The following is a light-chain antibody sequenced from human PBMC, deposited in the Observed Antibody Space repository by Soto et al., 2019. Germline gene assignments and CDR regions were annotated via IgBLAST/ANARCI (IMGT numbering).Light chain of an antibody. CDR2: GAS. J-gene: IGKJ2*01. CDR3: QEYGSSTMYT. V-gene: IGKV3-20*01. Sequence: EIVLTQSPGTLSLSPGERATLSCRASQSVSSNYLAWYQQKPGQAPRLLIYGASSRATGIPDRFSGSGSGTDFTLTIRRLEPEDFAVYYCQEYGSSTMYTFGQGTKLEIK. CDR1: QSVSSNY.